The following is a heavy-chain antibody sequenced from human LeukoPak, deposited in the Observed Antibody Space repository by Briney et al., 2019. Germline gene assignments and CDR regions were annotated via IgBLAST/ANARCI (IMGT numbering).Heavy chain of an antibody. CDR1: GFTFSNYA. Sequence: GGSLRLSCAASGFTFSNYAMSWVRQAPGKGLEWVSAVSGRETSTYYTDSVKGRFTISRDNSKNTLYLQMNSLSAEDTAIYYCAKWGDYDVLTGYYDSDYWGQGTLVTVSS. D-gene: IGHD3-9*01. CDR2: VSGRETST. V-gene: IGHV3-23*01. J-gene: IGHJ4*02. CDR3: AKWGDYDVLTGYYDSDY.